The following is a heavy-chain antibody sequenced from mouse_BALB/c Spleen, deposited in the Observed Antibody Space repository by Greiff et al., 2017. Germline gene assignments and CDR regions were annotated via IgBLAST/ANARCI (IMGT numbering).Heavy chain of an antibody. CDR1: GYTFTSYV. CDR3: ASGGNYGFAY. CDR2: INPYNDGT. Sequence: EVQGVESGPELVKPGASVKMSCKASGYTFTSYVMHWVKQKPGQGLEWIGYINPYNDGTKYNEKFKGKATLTSDKSSSTAYMELSSLTSEDSAVYYCASGGNYGFAYWGQGTLVTVSA. V-gene: IGHV1-14*01. J-gene: IGHJ3*01. D-gene: IGHD2-1*01.